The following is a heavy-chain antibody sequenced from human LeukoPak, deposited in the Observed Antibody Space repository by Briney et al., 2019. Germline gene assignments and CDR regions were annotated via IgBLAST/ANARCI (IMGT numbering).Heavy chain of an antibody. J-gene: IGHJ4*02. Sequence: PGGSLRLSCAASGFTFSSYGMHWVRQAPGKGLEWVAFIRYDGSNKYYADSVKGRFTISRDNSKNTLYLQMNSLRAEDTAVYYCAKVAGKQLVLDYWGQGTLVTVSS. CDR3: AKVAGKQLVLDY. CDR2: IRYDGSNK. D-gene: IGHD6-6*01. V-gene: IGHV3-30*02. CDR1: GFTFSSYG.